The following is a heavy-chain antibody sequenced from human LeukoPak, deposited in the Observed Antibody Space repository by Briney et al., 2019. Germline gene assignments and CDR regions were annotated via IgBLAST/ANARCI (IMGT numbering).Heavy chain of an antibody. Sequence: GGSLRLSCAASGFTVSSNYMSWVRQAPGKGLEWVSVIYSGGSTYYADSVKGRFTISRDNSKNTLYLQMNSLRAEDTAVYYCARGTRGDGYKYYFDYWGQGTLVPVSS. V-gene: IGHV3-66*01. D-gene: IGHD5-24*01. CDR2: IYSGGST. CDR3: ARGTRGDGYKYYFDY. J-gene: IGHJ4*02. CDR1: GFTVSSNY.